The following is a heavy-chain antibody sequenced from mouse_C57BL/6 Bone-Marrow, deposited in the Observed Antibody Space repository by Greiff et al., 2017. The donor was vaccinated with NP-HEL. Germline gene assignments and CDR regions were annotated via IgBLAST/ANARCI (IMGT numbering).Heavy chain of an antibody. J-gene: IGHJ4*01. CDR2: IDPENGDT. V-gene: IGHV14-4*01. Sequence: VQLQQSGAELVRPGASVKLSCTASGFNIKDDYMHWVKQRPEQGLEWIGWIDPENGDTEYASKFQGKATITADTSSNTAYLQLSSLTSEDTAVYYCTPYYSNYDYAMDDWGQGTSVTVAS. CDR3: TPYYSNYDYAMDD. CDR1: GFNIKDDY. D-gene: IGHD2-5*01.